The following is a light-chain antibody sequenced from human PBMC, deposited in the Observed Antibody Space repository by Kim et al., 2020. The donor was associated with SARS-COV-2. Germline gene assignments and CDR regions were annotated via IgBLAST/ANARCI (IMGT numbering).Light chain of an antibody. CDR2: DAS. CDR3: QQYNNWPPT. CDR1: QSVSSK. Sequence: EIVMTQSPATLSVSPGERATLSCRASQSVSSKFAWYQQKPGQAPRLLIYDASTRATGIPARFSGSGSGTEFTLTTSLQSEDFAVYHCQQYNNWPPTFGQGTKVDIK. V-gene: IGKV3-15*01. J-gene: IGKJ1*01.